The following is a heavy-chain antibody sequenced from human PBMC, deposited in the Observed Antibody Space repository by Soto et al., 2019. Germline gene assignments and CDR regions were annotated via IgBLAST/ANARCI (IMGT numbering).Heavy chain of an antibody. Sequence: SETLSLTCAVYGGSFSGYYWSWIRQPPGKGLEWIGYIYYSGSTNYNPSLKSRVTISVDTSKNQFSLKLSSVTAADTAVYYCASTARPYYYYYYMDVWGKGTTVTVSS. CDR2: IYYSGST. CDR3: ASTARPYYYYYYMDV. D-gene: IGHD6-6*01. J-gene: IGHJ6*03. CDR1: GGSFSGYY. V-gene: IGHV4-59*08.